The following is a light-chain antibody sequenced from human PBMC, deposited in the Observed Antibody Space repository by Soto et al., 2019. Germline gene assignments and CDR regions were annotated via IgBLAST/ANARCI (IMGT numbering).Light chain of an antibody. CDR1: QNINTY. Sequence: DIQMTQSPSSLSASVGDTVTITCRASQNINTYLNWYRQKPGEVPKLLIYATSNLQTGAPSRISGSGSGTDFTLTISSLQPEDFATYYCQQTYSIPYTFGQGTELEIK. CDR2: ATS. J-gene: IGKJ2*01. CDR3: QQTYSIPYT. V-gene: IGKV1-39*01.